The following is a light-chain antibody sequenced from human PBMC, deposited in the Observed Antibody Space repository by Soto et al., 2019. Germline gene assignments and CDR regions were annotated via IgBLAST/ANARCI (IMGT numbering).Light chain of an antibody. Sequence: QSALTQPASVSGSPGQSITISFTGTSSDVGGYNYVSWYQQHPGKAPKLMIYEVSNRPSGVSNRFSGSKSGNTASLTISGLQAEDEADYYCSSYTSRSSWVFGGGTKLTVL. CDR2: EVS. CDR3: SSYTSRSSWV. V-gene: IGLV2-14*01. CDR1: SSDVGGYNY. J-gene: IGLJ3*02.